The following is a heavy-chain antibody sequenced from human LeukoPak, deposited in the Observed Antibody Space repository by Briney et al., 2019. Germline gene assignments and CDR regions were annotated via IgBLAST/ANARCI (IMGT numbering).Heavy chain of an antibody. V-gene: IGHV3-74*01. D-gene: IGHD6-13*01. CDR2: INSDDSST. J-gene: IGHJ5*02. Sequence: PGGSLRLSCAASGFTFSNYWMHWVRQAPGKGLVWVSRINSDDSSTIYADSVKGRFTISRDNAKNTLFLQMNSLRAEDTAVYYCARSSAAAMYNWFDPWGQGTLVTVSS. CDR1: GFTFSNYW. CDR3: ARSSAAAMYNWFDP.